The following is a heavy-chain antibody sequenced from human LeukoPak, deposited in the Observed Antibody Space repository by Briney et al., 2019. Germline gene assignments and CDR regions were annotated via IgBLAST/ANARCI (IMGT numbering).Heavy chain of an antibody. J-gene: IGHJ4*02. CDR1: GFTFDDYA. D-gene: IGHD3-10*01. V-gene: IGHV3-9*01. CDR2: ISWNSGSI. CDR3: AKAGSYYFDY. Sequence: PGRSLRLSCAASGFTFDDYAMHWVRHAPGKGLEWVSGISWNSGSIGYADSVKGRFTISRDNAKNSLYLQMNSLRAEDTALYYCAKAGSYYFDYWGQGTLVTVSS.